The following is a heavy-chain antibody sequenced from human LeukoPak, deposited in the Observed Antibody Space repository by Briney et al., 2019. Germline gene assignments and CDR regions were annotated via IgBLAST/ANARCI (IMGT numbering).Heavy chain of an antibody. CDR3: TTVRGFCSGRSCLGY. D-gene: IGHD2-15*01. Sequence: GGSLRLSCAASGFTFGNAWMSWVRQAPGKGLEWVGRIKSKTDGGTTDYAAPVKGRFTISRDDSENTLYLQMNSLKTEDTAVYYCTTVRGFCSGRSCLGYWGQGTLVTVSS. V-gene: IGHV3-15*01. CDR2: IKSKTDGGTT. J-gene: IGHJ4*02. CDR1: GFTFGNAW.